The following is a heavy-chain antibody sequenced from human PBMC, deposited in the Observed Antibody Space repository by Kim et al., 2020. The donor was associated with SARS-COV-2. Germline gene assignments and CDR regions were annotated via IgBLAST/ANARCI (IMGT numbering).Heavy chain of an antibody. V-gene: IGHV4-39*01. D-gene: IGHD3-3*02. Sequence: STPSLKSRVTISVDTSLDLFSLKLSSVTAADTAVYFCARGGTVAGIFFDYWGQGALVTVSS. CDR3: ARGGTVAGIFFDY. J-gene: IGHJ4*02.